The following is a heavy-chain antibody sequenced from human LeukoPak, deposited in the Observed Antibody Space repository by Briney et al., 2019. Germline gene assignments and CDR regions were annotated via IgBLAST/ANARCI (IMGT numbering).Heavy chain of an antibody. CDR2: IKSKTDGGTT. V-gene: IGHV3-15*01. CDR3: TTEANWTYVYSAH. J-gene: IGHJ4*02. D-gene: IGHD1-7*01. CDR1: GFTFSNAW. Sequence: GGSLRLSCAASGFTFSNAWMSSVRQAPGKGLEWGGRIKSKTDGGTTDYAAPVKGRFTISRDDSKNTLYLQMNSLKTEDTAVYYCTTEANWTYVYSAHWGQGTLVTVSS.